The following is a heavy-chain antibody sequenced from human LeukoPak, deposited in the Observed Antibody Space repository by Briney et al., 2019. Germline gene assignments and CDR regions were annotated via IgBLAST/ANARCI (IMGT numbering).Heavy chain of an antibody. D-gene: IGHD3-22*01. J-gene: IGHJ4*02. CDR2: IIPIIGIT. CDR3: ARALYYYDSSGYEPQIDF. V-gene: IGHV1-69*04. CDR1: GGTFTSYA. Sequence: GASVKVSCKASGGTFTSYAISWVRQAPGQGLEWMGRIIPIIGITNYAQKFQGRVTITADKSTSTAYMELSSLRSEATAVYYCARALYYYDSSGYEPQIDFWGQGTLVTVSS.